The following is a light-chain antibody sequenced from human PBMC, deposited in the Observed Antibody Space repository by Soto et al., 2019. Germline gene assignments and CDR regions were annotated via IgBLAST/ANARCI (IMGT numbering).Light chain of an antibody. CDR1: QSVNSN. CDR2: GIS. CDR3: QQYNDWPLT. Sequence: EMVMTQSPAILSVSPGESATLSFRASQSVNSNYLAWYQQHPGQPPRLLIYGISTRATGIPARFSGSGSGTEFSLTISSLQSEDFALYYCQQYNDWPLTFGQGTKVDIK. V-gene: IGKV3-15*01. J-gene: IGKJ1*01.